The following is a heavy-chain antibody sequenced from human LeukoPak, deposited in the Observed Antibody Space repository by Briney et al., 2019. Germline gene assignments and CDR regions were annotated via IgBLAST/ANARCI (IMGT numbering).Heavy chain of an antibody. Sequence: SETLSLTCTVSGGSISSYYWAWIRQPPGKGLEWIGYIYYNVRATYNPSLKSRVTISVDTSKNQFSLKLSSVTAADTAVYYCARRNSESFDFWGQGTLVTVSS. CDR3: ARRNSESFDF. CDR1: GGSISSYY. CDR2: IYYNVRA. D-gene: IGHD1-26*01. J-gene: IGHJ4*02. V-gene: IGHV4-59*08.